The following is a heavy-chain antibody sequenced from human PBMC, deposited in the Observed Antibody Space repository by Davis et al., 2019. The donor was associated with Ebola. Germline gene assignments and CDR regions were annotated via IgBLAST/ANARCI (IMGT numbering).Heavy chain of an antibody. J-gene: IGHJ6*02. V-gene: IGHV4-34*01. CDR2: INHSGST. CDR1: GGSFSGYY. D-gene: IGHD2-2*01. CDR3: ARVSKLGQLTLYYGMDV. Sequence: SETLSLTCAVYGGSFSGYYWSWIRQPPGTGLELIGEINHSGSTNYNPSLKSRVTISVATSKNQFSLKLSSVTAADTAVYYCARVSKLGQLTLYYGMDVWGQGTTVTVSS.